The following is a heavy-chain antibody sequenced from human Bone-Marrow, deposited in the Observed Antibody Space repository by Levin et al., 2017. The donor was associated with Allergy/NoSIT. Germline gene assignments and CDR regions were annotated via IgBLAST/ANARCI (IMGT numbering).Heavy chain of an antibody. CDR3: ARDPARGYYDSSGYSGDH. J-gene: IGHJ4*02. V-gene: IGHV3-48*02. D-gene: IGHD3-22*01. Sequence: PGGSLRLSCAASGFTFRHYTMNWVRQAPGKGLEWVSCITSSGDSTYYADSVKDRFTISRDNAKNSLYLQLNRLRDEDTAMYYCARDPARGYYDSSGYSGDHWGQGTLVTVSS. CDR1: GFTFRHYT. CDR2: ITSSGDST.